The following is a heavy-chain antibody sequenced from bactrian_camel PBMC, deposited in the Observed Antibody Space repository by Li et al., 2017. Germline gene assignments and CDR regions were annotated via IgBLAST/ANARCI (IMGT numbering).Heavy chain of an antibody. D-gene: IGHD5*01. Sequence: QLVESGGGLVQPGESLRLSCATSGYTFGSYGMTWVRQAPGKGLEWIASIHRNGVSTFYADSVKGRFTISTDKAKDTVYLQMNSLKPEDTAMYSCLRSALGRCAGVFGQGTQDTVS. V-gene: IGHV3S40*01. CDR2: IHRNGVST. CDR1: GYTFGSYG. J-gene: IGHJ4*01.